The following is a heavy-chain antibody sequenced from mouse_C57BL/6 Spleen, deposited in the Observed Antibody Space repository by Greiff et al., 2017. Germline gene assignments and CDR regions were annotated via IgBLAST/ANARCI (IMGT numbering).Heavy chain of an antibody. Sequence: VQLKESGAELVKPGASVKLSCTASGFNIKDYYMHWVKQRTEQGLEWIGRIDPEDGETKYAPKFQGKATITADTSSNTAYLQLSSLTSEDTAVYYWASLITTVVERDYWGQGTTLTVSS. V-gene: IGHV14-2*01. J-gene: IGHJ2*01. CDR3: ASLITTVVERDY. CDR1: GFNIKDYY. D-gene: IGHD1-1*01. CDR2: IDPEDGET.